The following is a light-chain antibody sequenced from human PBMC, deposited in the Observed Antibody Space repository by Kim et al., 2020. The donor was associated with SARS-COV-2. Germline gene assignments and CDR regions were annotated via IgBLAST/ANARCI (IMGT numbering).Light chain of an antibody. CDR3: QSYDDSLRGSI. V-gene: IGLV1-40*03. CDR1: SSNIGAGYD. J-gene: IGLJ2*01. Sequence: QRCTISCTGTSSNIGAGYDVNWYQRLPGSAPKVLIYTNANRPSGVPERFSGSKSVASASLVISGLQTEDEGDYYCQSYDDSLRGSIFGGGTKVTVL. CDR2: TNA.